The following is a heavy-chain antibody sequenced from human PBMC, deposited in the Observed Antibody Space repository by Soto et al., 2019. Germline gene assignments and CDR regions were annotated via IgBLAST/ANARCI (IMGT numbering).Heavy chain of an antibody. CDR3: ASVSPHCNSTGCPPRARGDYNCEIAV. CDR2: ISTDNGDT. D-gene: IGHD2-2*01. J-gene: IGHJ6*04. Sequence: QVQLVQSGAEVQKPGASVKVSCKASGYIFTSHVISWVRQAPGQGLEWMGWISTDNGDTNYAQKFQGRLTLTTDASTSTCYMTLRSLRSDDAALYFCASVSPHCNSTGCPPRARGDYNCEIAVWGRGTTVSVST. CDR1: GYIFTSHV. V-gene: IGHV1-18*01.